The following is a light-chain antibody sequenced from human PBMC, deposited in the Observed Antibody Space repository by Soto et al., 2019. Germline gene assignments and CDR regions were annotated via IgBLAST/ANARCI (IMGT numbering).Light chain of an antibody. V-gene: IGKV1-39*01. CDR1: QNIDTF. CDR3: QQSYSSPRT. Sequence: DTQMPQSPSSLFASVGASVPITCWACQNIDTFLNWYQVKPGKAPKLLLSVAPGFQSAAPSNFSGSGSGTDFSLSISSLQPEDFATYYCQQSYSSPRTFGQGTRVEI. J-gene: IGKJ1*01. CDR2: VAP.